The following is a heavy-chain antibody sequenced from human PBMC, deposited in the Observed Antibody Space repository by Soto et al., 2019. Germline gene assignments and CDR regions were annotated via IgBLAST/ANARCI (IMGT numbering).Heavy chain of an antibody. CDR2: ISSSGSTI. D-gene: IGHD3-22*01. CDR1: GFTFSSYS. V-gene: IGHV3-48*02. Sequence: LRLSCAASGFTFSSYSMNWVRQAPGKGLEWVSYISSSGSTIYSADSVKGRFTISRDNAKNSLYLQMNSLRDEDTAVYYCARDALNYYDSSGYDFWGKGTLVTVPS. J-gene: IGHJ4*02. CDR3: ARDALNYYDSSGYDF.